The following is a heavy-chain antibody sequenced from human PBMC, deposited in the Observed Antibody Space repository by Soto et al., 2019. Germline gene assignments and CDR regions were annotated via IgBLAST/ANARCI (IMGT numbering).Heavy chain of an antibody. CDR1: GASISNTNW. D-gene: IGHD1-26*01. J-gene: IGHJ4*02. V-gene: IGHV4-4*02. Sequence: QVQLQESGPGLVEPSGTLSLTCAVSGASISNTNWWSWVRQPPGKGVEWIGEIYHSGTTNCDPSLKSRVTISVDKSKKQFSLKLSSVTAADSAVYYCAIPGAGDFDYWGQGTLVTVSS. CDR2: IYHSGTT. CDR3: AIPGAGDFDY.